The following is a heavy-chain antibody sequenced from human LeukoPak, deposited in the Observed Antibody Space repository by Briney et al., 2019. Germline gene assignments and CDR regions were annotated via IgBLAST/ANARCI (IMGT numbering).Heavy chain of an antibody. D-gene: IGHD1-20*01. J-gene: IGHJ5*02. V-gene: IGHV4-39*07. CDR2: IYYSGST. CDR3: ASASFDITGTLYEFDP. CDR1: GGSISSSSYY. Sequence: KPSETLSLTCTVSGGSISSSSYYWGWIRQPPGKGLEWIGSIYYSGSTYYNPSLKSRVTISVDTSKNQFSLKLSSVTAADTAVYYCASASFDITGTLYEFDPWGQGTLVTVSS.